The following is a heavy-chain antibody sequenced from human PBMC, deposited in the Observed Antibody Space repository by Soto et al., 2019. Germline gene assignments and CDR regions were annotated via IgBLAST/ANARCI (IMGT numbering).Heavy chain of an antibody. CDR1: GFTFSDYY. CDR2: ISSSGSTI. Sequence: QVQLVESGGGLVKPGGSLRLSCAASGFTFSDYYMSWIRQAPVKGLEWVSYISSSGSTIYYADSVKGIFTISRDNAKNSLYMQMNSLRAEYTAVYYCARVGIAAVPTVYYYYGMDVWGQGTTVTVSS. J-gene: IGHJ6*02. V-gene: IGHV3-11*01. D-gene: IGHD6-13*01. CDR3: ARVGIAAVPTVYYYYGMDV.